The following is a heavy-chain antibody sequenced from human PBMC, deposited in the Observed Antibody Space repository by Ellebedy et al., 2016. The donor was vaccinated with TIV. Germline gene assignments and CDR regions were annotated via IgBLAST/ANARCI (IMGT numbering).Heavy chain of an antibody. V-gene: IGHV3-30-3*01. CDR1: GFTFSSYA. Sequence: GESLKISCAASGFTFSSYAMHWVRQAPGKGLEWVAVISYDGTNKYYADSVKGRFTISRDNSKNTLYLQMNSLRAEDTAVYYCARGVLRITIFGVVITPPYYYYMDVWGKGTTVTVSS. J-gene: IGHJ6*03. CDR2: ISYDGTNK. D-gene: IGHD3-3*01. CDR3: ARGVLRITIFGVVITPPYYYYMDV.